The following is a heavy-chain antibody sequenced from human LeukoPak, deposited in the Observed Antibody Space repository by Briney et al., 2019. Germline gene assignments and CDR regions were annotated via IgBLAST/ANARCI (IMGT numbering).Heavy chain of an antibody. J-gene: IGHJ6*03. CDR1: GFTFSSFE. CDR3: AGKIAVGDYYYYYYMDV. V-gene: IGHV3-48*03. D-gene: IGHD6-19*01. CDR2: LSSSGSTI. Sequence: GGSLRLSCAASGFTFSSFEMNWVRQAPGKGLEWVSYLSSSGSTIYYADSVKGRFTISRDNAKNSLYLQMNSLRAEDTAVYYCAGKIAVGDYYYYYYMDVWGKGTTVTISS.